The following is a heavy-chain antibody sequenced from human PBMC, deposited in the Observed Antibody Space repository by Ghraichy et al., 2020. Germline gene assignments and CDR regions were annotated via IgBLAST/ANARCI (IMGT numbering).Heavy chain of an antibody. D-gene: IGHD2-21*01. J-gene: IGHJ5*02. CDR1: NYSVSNDCY. CDR3: ARDLKSSLTFRNWFDP. V-gene: IGHV4-38-2*02. Sequence: SETLSLTCTVSNYSVSNDCYWGWIRQSPGKGLEWIATISHTGRTFYNPSLKSRVTISVATSKNQVSLRLTSVTAGDTATYYCARDLKSSLTFRNWFDPWGQGTLVTVAS. CDR2: ISHTGRT.